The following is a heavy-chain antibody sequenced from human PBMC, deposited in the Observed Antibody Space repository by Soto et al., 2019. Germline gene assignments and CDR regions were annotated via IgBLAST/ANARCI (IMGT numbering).Heavy chain of an antibody. J-gene: IGHJ6*02. CDR3: AKASGSYSIYHYGMDV. V-gene: IGHV3-30*18. CDR2: ISYDGSNK. D-gene: IGHD1-26*01. Sequence: HPGGSLRLSCAASGFTFSSYGMHWVRQAPGKGLEWVAVISYDGSNKYYADSVKGRFTISRDNSKNTLYLQMNSLRAEDTAVYYCAKASGSYSIYHYGMDVWGQGTTVTVS. CDR1: GFTFSSYG.